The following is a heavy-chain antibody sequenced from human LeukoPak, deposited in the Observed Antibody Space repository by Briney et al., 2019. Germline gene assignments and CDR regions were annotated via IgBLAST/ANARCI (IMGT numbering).Heavy chain of an antibody. CDR2: ISSGSPTI. V-gene: IGHV3-48*01. J-gene: IGHJ4*02. CDR1: GFTFSSYS. CDR3: ARENRLGYSYVEVVDF. D-gene: IGHD5-18*01. Sequence: GGCLRLSCAASGFTFSSYSMNWVRQAPGKGLEWVSYISSGSPTIYYADSVKGRFTISRDNAKNSLYLQMNSLRAEDTAVYYCARENRLGYSYVEVVDFWGQGTLVTVSS.